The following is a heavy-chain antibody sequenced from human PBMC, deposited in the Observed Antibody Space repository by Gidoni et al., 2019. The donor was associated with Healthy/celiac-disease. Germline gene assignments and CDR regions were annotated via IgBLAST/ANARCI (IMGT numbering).Heavy chain of an antibody. CDR3: ATLSSIPHDY. V-gene: IGHV4-39*01. Sequence: QLQLQESGPGLVKRSETLSLPCTVSGGSISSSSYYWGWIRQPQGKGLEWIGSIYYSGSTYYNPSLKSRVTISVDTSKNQFSLKLSSVTAADTAVYYCATLSSIPHDYWGQGTLVTVSS. J-gene: IGHJ4*02. CDR2: IYYSGST. D-gene: IGHD6-19*01. CDR1: GGSISSSSYY.